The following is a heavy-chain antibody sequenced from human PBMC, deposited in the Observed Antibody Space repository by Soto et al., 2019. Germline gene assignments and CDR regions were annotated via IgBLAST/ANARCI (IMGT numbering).Heavy chain of an antibody. D-gene: IGHD6-13*01. CDR1: GYTSTSYA. CDR2: INAGNGNT. CDR3: ARYSSSWYGMDV. J-gene: IGHJ6*02. V-gene: IGHV1-3*01. Sequence: ASVKVSCKASGYTSTSYAMHWVRQAPGQRLEWMGWINAGNGNTKYSQKFQGRVTITRDTSASTAYMELSSLRSEDTAVYYCARYSSSWYGMDVWGQGTTVTVSS.